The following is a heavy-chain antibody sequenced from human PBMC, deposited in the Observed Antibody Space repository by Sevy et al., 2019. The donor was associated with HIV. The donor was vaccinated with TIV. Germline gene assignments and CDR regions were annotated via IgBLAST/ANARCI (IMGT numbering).Heavy chain of an antibody. CDR2: ISAYNGNT. CDR3: ARERSSTSHNWFDP. Sequence: ASVKVSCKASGYTFTSYGISWVRQAPGQGLEWMGWISAYNGNTNYAQKLQGRVTMTTDTSTSTAYMELRSLRSDDTVVYYCARERSSTSHNWFDPWGQGTLVTVSS. J-gene: IGHJ5*02. CDR1: GYTFTSYG. V-gene: IGHV1-18*01. D-gene: IGHD2-2*01.